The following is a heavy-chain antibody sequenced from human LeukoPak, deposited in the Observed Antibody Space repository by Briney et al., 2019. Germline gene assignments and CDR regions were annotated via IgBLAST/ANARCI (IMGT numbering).Heavy chain of an antibody. J-gene: IGHJ4*02. CDR3: AGGDIVGLTQPDY. D-gene: IGHD1-26*01. CDR1: GFTFSSYN. V-gene: IGHV3-21*06. CDR2: ISSGSSHI. Sequence: GGSLRLSCAASGFTFSSYNMNWVRQAPGKGLEWVSAISSGSSHIYYADSVKGRFTISRDNAKNALYLQMNSLRAEDTAVYYCAGGDIVGLTQPDYWGQGTLVTVSS.